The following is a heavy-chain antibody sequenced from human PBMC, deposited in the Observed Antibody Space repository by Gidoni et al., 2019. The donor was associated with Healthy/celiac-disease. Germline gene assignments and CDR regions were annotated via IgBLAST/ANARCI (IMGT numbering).Heavy chain of an antibody. Sequence: VQLVESGGGLVKPGGSLRLSCAASVFTFSYYYMSWIRQAPGIGLGWVSYISRSGSTIYYADSVKGRCTISRDNAKNSLYLQMNSLRAEDTAVYYCARDIGYSSSWLWAGMDVWGQGTTVTVSS. CDR1: VFTFSYYY. V-gene: IGHV3-11*01. CDR3: ARDIGYSSSWLWAGMDV. CDR2: ISRSGSTI. D-gene: IGHD6-13*01. J-gene: IGHJ6*02.